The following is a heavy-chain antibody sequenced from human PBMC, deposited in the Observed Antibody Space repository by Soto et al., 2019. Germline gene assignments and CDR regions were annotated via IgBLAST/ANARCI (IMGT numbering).Heavy chain of an antibody. CDR3: ARTNSAARYSYGYYYYYYMDV. CDR1: GGSISSYY. V-gene: IGHV4-59*08. D-gene: IGHD5-18*01. CDR2: IYYSGST. Sequence: SETLSLTCTVSGGSISSYYWSWIRQPPGKGLEWIGYIYYSGSTNYNPSLKSRVTISVDTSKNQFSLKLSSVTAADTAVYYCARTNSAARYSYGYYYYYYMDVWGKGTTVTVSS. J-gene: IGHJ6*03.